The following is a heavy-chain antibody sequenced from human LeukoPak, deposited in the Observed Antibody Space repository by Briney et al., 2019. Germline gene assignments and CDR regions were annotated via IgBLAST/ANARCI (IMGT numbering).Heavy chain of an antibody. D-gene: IGHD3-3*01. J-gene: IGHJ6*02. V-gene: IGHV1-8*01. CDR1: GYTFTSYD. CDR2: MNPNSGNT. CDR3: ARGGFWSGYYPSTYGMDV. Sequence: ASVKVSCKASGYTFTSYDINWVRQATGQGLEWMGWMNPNSGNTGYAQKFQGRVTMTRNTSISTAYMELSSLRSEDTAVYYCARGGFWSGYYPSTYGMDVWGQGTTVTVSS.